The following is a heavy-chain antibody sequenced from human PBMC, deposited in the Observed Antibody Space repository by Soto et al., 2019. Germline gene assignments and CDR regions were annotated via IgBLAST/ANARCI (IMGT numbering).Heavy chain of an antibody. CDR3: ARGWENVLLWFGELFFDY. D-gene: IGHD3-10*01. Sequence: SETLSLTCAVYGGSFSGYYWSWIRQPPGKGLEWIGEINHSGSTNYTPSLKSRVTISVDTSKNQFSLKLSSVTAADTAVYYCARGWENVLLWFGELFFDYWGQGTLVTVSS. V-gene: IGHV4-34*01. CDR2: INHSGST. CDR1: GGSFSGYY. J-gene: IGHJ4*02.